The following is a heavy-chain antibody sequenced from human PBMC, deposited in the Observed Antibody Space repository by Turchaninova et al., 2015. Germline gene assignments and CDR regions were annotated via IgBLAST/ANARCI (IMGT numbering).Heavy chain of an antibody. CDR1: GFSLSTSGMR. CDR2: IDLDDDK. Sequence: QVTLKESGPALVKPTQTLTLTCTFSGFSLSTSGMRVSWIRQHPGRALEWLARIDLDDDKVYNTSLKTRLTIPKDTSKNQVVLTMTNMDPVDTATYYCAREVGANDPFDCWGQGTLVIVSS. V-gene: IGHV2-70*04. J-gene: IGHJ4*02. D-gene: IGHD1-26*01. CDR3: AREVGANDPFDC.